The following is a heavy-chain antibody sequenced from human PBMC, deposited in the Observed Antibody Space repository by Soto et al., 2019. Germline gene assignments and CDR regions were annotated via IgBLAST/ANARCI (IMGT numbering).Heavy chain of an antibody. CDR3: ARGVTTVTMFDY. V-gene: IGHV4-30-2*01. CDR1: GGSISSGGYS. CDR2: IYHSGST. Sequence: PSETLSLTCAVSGGSISSGGYSCNWIRQPPGKGLEWIGYIYHSGSTYYNPSLKSRVTISVDRSKNQFSLKLSSVTAAGTAVYYCARGVTTVTMFDYCGQGTLVTVYS. J-gene: IGHJ4*02. D-gene: IGHD4-17*01.